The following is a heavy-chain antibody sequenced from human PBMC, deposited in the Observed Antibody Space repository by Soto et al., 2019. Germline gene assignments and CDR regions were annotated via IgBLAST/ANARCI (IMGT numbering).Heavy chain of an antibody. CDR1: GFSLSTSGMC. CDR3: ARSTSHYYDSSGFDY. CDR2: IDWDDDK. D-gene: IGHD3-22*01. J-gene: IGHJ4*02. Sequence: SGPTLVNPTQTLTLTCTFSGFSLSTSGMCVSWIRQPPGKALEWLALIDWDDDKYYGTSLKTRLTISKDTSKNQVVLTMTNMDPVDTATYYRARSTSHYYDSSGFDYWGQGTLVTVSS. V-gene: IGHV2-70*01.